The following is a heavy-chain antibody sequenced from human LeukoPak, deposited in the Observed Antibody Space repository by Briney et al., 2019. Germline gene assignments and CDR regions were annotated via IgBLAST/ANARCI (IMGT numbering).Heavy chain of an antibody. CDR3: AKLAYDSSGSYTAYFDY. D-gene: IGHD3-22*01. J-gene: IGHJ4*02. CDR2: ISGSGGST. Sequence: AGGSLRLSCAASGFTFSSYAMSWVRQAPGKGLEWVSAISGSGGSTYYADSVKGRFTISRDNSKNTLYLQMNSLGAEDTAVYYCAKLAYDSSGSYTAYFDYWGQGTLVTVSS. CDR1: GFTFSSYA. V-gene: IGHV3-23*01.